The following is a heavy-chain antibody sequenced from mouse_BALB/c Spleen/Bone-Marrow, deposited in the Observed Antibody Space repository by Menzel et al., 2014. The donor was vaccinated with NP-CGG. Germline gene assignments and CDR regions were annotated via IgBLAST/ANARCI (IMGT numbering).Heavy chain of an antibody. J-gene: IGHJ1*01. V-gene: IGHV5-17*02. CDR2: ISSDSDTI. CDR3: TRDHDYDWYFDV. Sequence: EVHLVESGGGLVQPGGSRKLSCTASGFTFSSFGMHWVRQAPEKGLEWVAYISSDSDTIYYADTVKGRFTISRDNPKNTLFLQMSSLRSEDTAMYYCTRDHDYDWYFDVWGAGTTVTVPS. CDR1: GFTFSSFG. D-gene: IGHD2-4*01.